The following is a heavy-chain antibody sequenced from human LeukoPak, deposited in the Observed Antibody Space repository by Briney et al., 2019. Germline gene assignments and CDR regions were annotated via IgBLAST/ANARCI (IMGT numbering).Heavy chain of an antibody. J-gene: IGHJ4*02. CDR1: GFTFSSYS. Sequence: GGSLRLSCAASGFTFSSYSMNWVRQAQGKGLEWVSYISSSSSTIYYADSVKGRFTISRDNAKNSLYLQMNSLRAEDTAVYYCARDSITIFGVVISSFDYWGQGTLVTVSS. CDR2: ISSSSSTI. D-gene: IGHD3-3*01. V-gene: IGHV3-48*01. CDR3: ARDSITIFGVVISSFDY.